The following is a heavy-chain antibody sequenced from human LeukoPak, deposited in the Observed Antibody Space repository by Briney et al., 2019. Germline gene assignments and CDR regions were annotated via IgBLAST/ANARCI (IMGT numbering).Heavy chain of an antibody. CDR1: GSTFSTYP. J-gene: IGHJ3*02. Sequence: HPGGSLRLSCVASGSTFSTYPMNWVRQAPGKRLEWVSAISGSGGSTSYVDSMKGRFTISRDNSKNTLYLQMNSLRAEDTAVYYCAKECGRHCEDRAFDIWGQGTMVTVSS. CDR2: ISGSGGST. V-gene: IGHV3-23*01. D-gene: IGHD2-21*01. CDR3: AKECGRHCEDRAFDI.